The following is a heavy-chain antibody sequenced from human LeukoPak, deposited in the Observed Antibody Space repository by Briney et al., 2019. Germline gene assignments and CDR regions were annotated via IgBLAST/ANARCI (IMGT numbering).Heavy chain of an antibody. CDR3: ARQRWIKLCFSSKFDY. D-gene: IGHD5-18*01. CDR2: IYYSGST. CDR1: GGSISSSSYY. Sequence: KTSETLSLTCTVSGGSISSSSYYWGWIRQPPGKGLEWIGSIYYSGSTNYNPSLKSRVTISVDTSKNQFSLKLSSVTAADTAVYYCARQRWIKLCFSSKFDYGGQGTLVTVSS. V-gene: IGHV4-39*01. J-gene: IGHJ4*02.